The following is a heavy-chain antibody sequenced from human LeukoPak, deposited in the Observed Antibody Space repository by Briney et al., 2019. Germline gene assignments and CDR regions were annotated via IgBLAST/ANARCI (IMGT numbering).Heavy chain of an antibody. CDR1: GYTFTGYY. CDR3: ARMNRGSRYYYYYMDV. D-gene: IGHD1-26*01. Sequence: ASLKVSCKASGYTFTGYYMHWVRQAPGQGLEGMGWISAYNGNTNYAQKLQGRVTMTTDTSTSTAYMELRSLRSDDTAVYYCARMNRGSRYYYYYMDVWGKGSTVTVSS. J-gene: IGHJ6*03. CDR2: ISAYNGNT. V-gene: IGHV1-18*04.